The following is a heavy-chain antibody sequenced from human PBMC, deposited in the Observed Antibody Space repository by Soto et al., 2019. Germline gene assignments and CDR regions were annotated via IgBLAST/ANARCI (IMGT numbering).Heavy chain of an antibody. V-gene: IGHV5-51*01. CDR1: GYTFNNYW. CDR2: IYPGNSDT. D-gene: IGHD3-16*02. Sequence: EMQMVQSGAEVKKPGESLKISCKGSGYTFNNYWIGWVRQMPGKGLEWMGIIYPGNSDTRYSPSFQGQVTISVDRSITTAYLQWSSLKASDTAMYYCARGSEPGGTYRQRFEYWGQGILVTVTS. J-gene: IGHJ4*02. CDR3: ARGSEPGGTYRQRFEY.